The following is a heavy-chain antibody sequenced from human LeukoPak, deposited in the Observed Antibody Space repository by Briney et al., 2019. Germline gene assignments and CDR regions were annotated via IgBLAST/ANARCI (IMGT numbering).Heavy chain of an antibody. D-gene: IGHD3-16*02. CDR1: GYTFTGYY. CDR2: INPNSGGT. J-gene: IGHJ4*02. V-gene: IGHV1-2*02. Sequence: ASVKVSCKASGYTFTGYYMHWVRQAPGQGLEWMRWINPNSGGTNYAQKFQGRVTMTRDTSISTAYMELSRLRSDDTAVYYCAREYYDYVWGSYRPNPYFDYWGQGTLVTVSS. CDR3: AREYYDYVWGSYRPNPYFDY.